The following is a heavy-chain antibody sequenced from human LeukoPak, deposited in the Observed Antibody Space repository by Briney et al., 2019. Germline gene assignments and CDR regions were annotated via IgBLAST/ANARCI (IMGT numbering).Heavy chain of an antibody. CDR1: GFMFSKSW. D-gene: IGHD3-22*01. CDR3: AKDYYDSSGYYMPQAFDI. Sequence: PGGSLRLSCAASGFMFSKSWMHWVRQVPGKGLVWVARIYNDGSTTNYADSVKGRFTISRDNSKNTLYLQMNSLRAEDTAVYYCAKDYYDSSGYYMPQAFDIWGQGTMVTVSS. CDR2: IYNDGSTT. J-gene: IGHJ3*02. V-gene: IGHV3-74*01.